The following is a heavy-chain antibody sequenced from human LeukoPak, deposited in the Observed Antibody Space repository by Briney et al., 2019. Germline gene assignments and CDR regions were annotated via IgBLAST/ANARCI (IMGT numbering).Heavy chain of an antibody. D-gene: IGHD6-6*01. CDR3: AKDVEQLVSYYYYYMDV. V-gene: IGHV3-30*02. Sequence: GGSLRLSCAASGFTFSNYYMHWVRQAPGKGLEWLAYIKSDGTDKNYADSVKGRFTISRDNAKNSLYLQMDSLRAEDTAVYYCAKDVEQLVSYYYYYMDVWGKGTTVTVSS. J-gene: IGHJ6*03. CDR2: IKSDGTDK. CDR1: GFTFSNYY.